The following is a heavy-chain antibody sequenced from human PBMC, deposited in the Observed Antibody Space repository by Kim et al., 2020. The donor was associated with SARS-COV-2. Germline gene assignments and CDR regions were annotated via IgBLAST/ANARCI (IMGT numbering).Heavy chain of an antibody. CDR3: ARVLGAITIFGVVIVNWFDP. V-gene: IGHV4-31*03. D-gene: IGHD3-3*01. J-gene: IGHJ5*02. CDR2: IYYSGST. CDR1: GGSISSGGYY. Sequence: SETLSLTCTVSGGSISSGGYYWSWIRQHPGKGLEGIGYIYYSGSTYYNPSLKSRVTISVDTSKNQFSLQLSSVTAADTAVYYCARVLGAITIFGVVIVNWFDPWGQGTLVTVSS.